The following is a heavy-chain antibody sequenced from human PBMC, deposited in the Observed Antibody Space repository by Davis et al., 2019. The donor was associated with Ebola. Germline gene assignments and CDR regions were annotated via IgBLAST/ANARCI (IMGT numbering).Heavy chain of an antibody. V-gene: IGHV1-8*02. CDR3: ARRGVTTLYYYYYYGMDV. D-gene: IGHD4-17*01. Sequence: ASVKVSCKASGGTSSSYAISWVRQAPGQGLEWMGWMNPNSGNTGYAQKFQGRVTMTRNTSISTAYMELSSLRSEDTAVYYCARRGVTTLYYYYYYGMDVWGQGTTVTVSS. CDR2: MNPNSGNT. J-gene: IGHJ6*02. CDR1: GGTSSSYA.